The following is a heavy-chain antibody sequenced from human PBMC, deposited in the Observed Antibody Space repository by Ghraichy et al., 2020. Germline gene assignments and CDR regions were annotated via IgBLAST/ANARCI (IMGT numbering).Heavy chain of an antibody. CDR1: GDTLTELS. CDR3: ATALAAVGDAFDI. CDR2: FDPEDGET. Sequence: ASVKVSCKVSGDTLTELSMHWVRQAPGKGLEWMGGFDPEDGETIYAQKFQGRVTMTEDTSTDTAYMELSSLRSEDTAVYYCATALAAVGDAFDIWGQGTMVTVSS. D-gene: IGHD1-26*01. J-gene: IGHJ3*02. V-gene: IGHV1-24*01.